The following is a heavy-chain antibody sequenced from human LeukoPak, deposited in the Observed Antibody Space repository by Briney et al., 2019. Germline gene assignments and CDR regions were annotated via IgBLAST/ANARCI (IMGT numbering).Heavy chain of an antibody. V-gene: IGHV3-21*01. CDR2: ISSSSSYI. J-gene: IGHJ2*01. D-gene: IGHD3-10*01. Sequence: GGSLRLSCAASGFTFRTYNMNWVRQTPGKGLEWVSSISSSSSYIYYADSVKGRFTISRDNAKNSLYLQMNSLRAEDTAVYYCARHVGMVRGNWYFDLWGRGTLVTVSS. CDR1: GFTFRTYN. CDR3: ARHVGMVRGNWYFDL.